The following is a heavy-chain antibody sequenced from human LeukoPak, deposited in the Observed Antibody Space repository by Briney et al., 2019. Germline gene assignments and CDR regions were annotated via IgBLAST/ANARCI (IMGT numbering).Heavy chain of an antibody. J-gene: IGHJ4*02. V-gene: IGHV1-2*02. CDR3: ARGRPHNVVVATVIENY. D-gene: IGHD2-2*01. Sequence: ASVKVSCKASGYTFTDYYIHWVQQAPGQGLEWMAWINPNSGGTHYAQNFQGRVTMTRDTSISTAYMELSSLRSDDTAVYYCARGRPHNVVVATVIENYWGQGTLVTVSS. CDR2: INPNSGGT. CDR1: GYTFTDYY.